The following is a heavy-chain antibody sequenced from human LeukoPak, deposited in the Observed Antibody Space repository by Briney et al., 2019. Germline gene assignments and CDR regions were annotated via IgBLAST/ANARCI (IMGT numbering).Heavy chain of an antibody. D-gene: IGHD3-22*01. J-gene: IGHJ4*02. V-gene: IGHV5-10-1*01. Sequence: PGGSLRLSCTGYGDSFTSYWISWVRQMPGKGLEWMGRIDPSDSYTNYSPSFQGHVTISADKSISTAYLQWSSLKASDTAMYYYARLTVSVSPHWGQGTLVTVSS. CDR1: GDSFTSYW. CDR2: IDPSDSYT. CDR3: ARLTVSVSPH.